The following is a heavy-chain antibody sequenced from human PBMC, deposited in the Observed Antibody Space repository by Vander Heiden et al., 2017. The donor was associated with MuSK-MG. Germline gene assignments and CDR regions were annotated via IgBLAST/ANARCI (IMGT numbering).Heavy chain of an antibody. Sequence: QVQLQQWGAGLLKPSETLSLTCAVYGGSFSGYYWSWIRQPPGKGLEWIGEINHSGSTNYNPSLKSRVTISVDTSKNQFSLKLSSVTAADTAVYYCATHRYLRYFDWPANDAFDIWGQGTMVTVSS. D-gene: IGHD3-9*01. CDR1: GGSFSGYY. V-gene: IGHV4-34*01. CDR2: INHSGST. J-gene: IGHJ3*02. CDR3: ATHRYLRYFDWPANDAFDI.